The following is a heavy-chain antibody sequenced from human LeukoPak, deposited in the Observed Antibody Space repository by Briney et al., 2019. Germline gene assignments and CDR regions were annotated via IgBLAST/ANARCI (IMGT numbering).Heavy chain of an antibody. CDR2: INPNSGVT. D-gene: IGHD2-15*01. CDR3: ARDSGASHLDY. V-gene: IGHV1-2*02. J-gene: IGHJ4*02. Sequence: ASVKVSCKASGYTFTGHYIHWVRQAPGKGLEWMGWINPNSGVTNYAQKFQGRVTMTRDTSISTAYMELSSLRSDDTAVYYCARDSGASHLDYWGQETLVTVSS. CDR1: GYTFTGHY.